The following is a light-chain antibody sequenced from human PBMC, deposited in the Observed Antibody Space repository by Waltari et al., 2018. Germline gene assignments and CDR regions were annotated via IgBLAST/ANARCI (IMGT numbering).Light chain of an antibody. Sequence: IQMTQSPSSLYASVETRVTITCRASQAINKYVAWYQQKPGQVPNLLIYAASTLQSGVPSRFSGSGSGTDFTLTISNLQPEDVATYYCQKYYGAPWTFGQGTKVEIK. CDR1: QAINKY. CDR2: AAS. CDR3: QKYYGAPWT. J-gene: IGKJ1*01. V-gene: IGKV1-27*01.